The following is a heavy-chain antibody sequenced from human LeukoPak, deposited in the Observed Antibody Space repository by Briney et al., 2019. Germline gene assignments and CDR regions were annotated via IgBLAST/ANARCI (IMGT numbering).Heavy chain of an antibody. J-gene: IGHJ6*03. CDR3: ARVRLDSSGWYPRHTRYYYMDV. V-gene: IGHV4-34*01. Sequence: ESSETLSLTCAVYGGSFSGYYLSWIRQPPGKGLEGIGEIKHSGSTNYNPALKRRVTISVDTSNNHFSLKLSSVTAANTAVYSCARVRLDSSGWYPRHTRYYYMDVWGQGTTVTVSS. CDR2: IKHSGST. CDR1: GGSFSGYY. D-gene: IGHD6-19*01.